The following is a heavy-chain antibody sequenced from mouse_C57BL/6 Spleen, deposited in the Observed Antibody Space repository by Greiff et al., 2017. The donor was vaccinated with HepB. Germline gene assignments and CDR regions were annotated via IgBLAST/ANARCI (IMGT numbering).Heavy chain of an antibody. CDR1: GYAFSSSW. CDR2: IYPGDGDT. Sequence: QVQLQQSGPELVKPGASVKISCKASGYAFSSSWMNWVKQRPGKGLERIGRIYPGDGDTNYNGKFKGKATLTADKSSSTAYMQLSSLTSEDSAVYVGARGGYYYGSSGAWFAYWGQGTLVTVSA. CDR3: ARGGYYYGSSGAWFAY. D-gene: IGHD1-1*01. J-gene: IGHJ3*01. V-gene: IGHV1-82*01.